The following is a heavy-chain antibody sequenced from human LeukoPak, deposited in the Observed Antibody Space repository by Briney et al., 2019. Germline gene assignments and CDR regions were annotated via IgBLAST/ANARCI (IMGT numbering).Heavy chain of an antibody. Sequence: ASVKVSCTASGYTFTSYGISWVRQAPGQGLEWMGWISAYNGNTNYAQKFQGRVAMTRNTSISTAYMELSSLRSEDTAVYYCASRAGSDYYYYGMDVWGQGTTVTVSS. CDR2: ISAYNGNT. D-gene: IGHD1-26*01. CDR1: GYTFTSYG. J-gene: IGHJ6*02. CDR3: ASRAGSDYYYYGMDV. V-gene: IGHV1-18*01.